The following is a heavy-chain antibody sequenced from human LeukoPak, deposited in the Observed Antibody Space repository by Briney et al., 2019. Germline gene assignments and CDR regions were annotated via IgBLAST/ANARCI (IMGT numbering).Heavy chain of an antibody. V-gene: IGHV3-30-3*01. CDR1: GFTFSSYA. D-gene: IGHD5-12*01. CDR2: ISYDGSNK. J-gene: IGHJ4*02. Sequence: SGGSLRLSCAASGFTFSSYAMHWVRQAPGKGLEWVAVISYDGSNKYYADSVKGRFTISRDNSKNTLYLQMNSLRAEDTAVYYCAVLWWLPPQVNYWGQGTLVTVSS. CDR3: AVLWWLPPQVNY.